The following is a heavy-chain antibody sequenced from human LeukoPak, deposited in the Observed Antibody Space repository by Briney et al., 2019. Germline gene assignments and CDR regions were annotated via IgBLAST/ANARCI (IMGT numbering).Heavy chain of an antibody. CDR2: INHSGST. Sequence: SETLSLTCAVYGGSFSGYYWSWICQPPGKGLEWIGEINHSGSTNYNPSLKSRVTISVDTSKNQFSLKLSSVTAADTAVYYCARLKFRYCSSTSCYESDYYYGMDVWGQGTTVTVSS. V-gene: IGHV4-34*01. D-gene: IGHD2-2*01. CDR1: GGSFSGYY. CDR3: ARLKFRYCSSTSCYESDYYYGMDV. J-gene: IGHJ6*02.